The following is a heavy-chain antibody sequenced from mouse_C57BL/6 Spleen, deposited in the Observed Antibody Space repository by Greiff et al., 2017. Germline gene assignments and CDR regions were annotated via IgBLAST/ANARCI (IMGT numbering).Heavy chain of an antibody. D-gene: IGHD1-1*01. Sequence: QVQLQQSGPGLVQPSQSLSITCTVSGFSLTSYGVHWVRQSPGKGLEWLGVIWRGGSTDYNAAFMSRLSITKDNSKSQVFFKMNSLQADDTAIYYCAKKGEYYGSSYGGAMDYWGQGTSVTVSS. CDR3: AKKGEYYGSSYGGAMDY. V-gene: IGHV2-5*01. CDR2: IWRGGST. J-gene: IGHJ4*01. CDR1: GFSLTSYG.